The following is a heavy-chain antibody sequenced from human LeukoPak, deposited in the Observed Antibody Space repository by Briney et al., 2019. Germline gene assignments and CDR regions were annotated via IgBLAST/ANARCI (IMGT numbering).Heavy chain of an antibody. CDR1: GGSISSSSYY. Sequence: PSETLSLTCTVSGGSISSSSYYWGWIRQPPGKGLEWIGSIYYSGSTYYNPSLKSRVTISVDTSKNQFSLKLSSVTAADTAVYYCARAITEPELIPFDYWGQGTLVTVSS. V-gene: IGHV4-39*07. J-gene: IGHJ4*02. D-gene: IGHD1-14*01. CDR3: ARAITEPELIPFDY. CDR2: IYYSGST.